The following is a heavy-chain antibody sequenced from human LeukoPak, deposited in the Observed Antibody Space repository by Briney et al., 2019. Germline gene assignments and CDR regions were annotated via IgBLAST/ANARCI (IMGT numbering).Heavy chain of an antibody. CDR2: ISGSGGST. CDR1: GFTFSSYG. CDR3: AKPLSSGWYLGAFDI. Sequence: GGSLRLSCAASGFTFSSYGMSWVRQAPGKGLEWVSAISGSGGSTYYADSVKGRFTISRDNSKNTLYLQMNSLRAEDTAVYYCAKPLSSGWYLGAFDIWGQGTMVTVSS. V-gene: IGHV3-23*01. J-gene: IGHJ3*02. D-gene: IGHD6-19*01.